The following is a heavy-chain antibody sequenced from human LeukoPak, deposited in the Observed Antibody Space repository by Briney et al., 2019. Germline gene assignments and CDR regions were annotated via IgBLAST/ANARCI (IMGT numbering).Heavy chain of an antibody. Sequence: SETLSLNCAVYGGSFSGYYWSWSRQPPGKGLEWIGEINHSGSTNYNPSLKSRVTISVDTSKNQFSLKLSSVTAADTAVYYCARGGSVDIVVVPAAISIVNWFDPWGQGTLVTVSS. J-gene: IGHJ5*02. D-gene: IGHD2-2*02. CDR1: GGSFSGYY. CDR3: ARGGSVDIVVVPAAISIVNWFDP. CDR2: INHSGST. V-gene: IGHV4-34*01.